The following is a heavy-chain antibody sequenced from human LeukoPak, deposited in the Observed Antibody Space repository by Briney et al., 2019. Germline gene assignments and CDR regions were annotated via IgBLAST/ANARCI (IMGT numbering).Heavy chain of an antibody. V-gene: IGHV4-39*01. J-gene: IGHJ4*02. CDR1: GGSISSSSYY. CDR2: IYYSGST. Sequence: SETLSLTCTVSGGSISSSSYYWGWIRQPPGKGLEWIGSIYYSGSTYYNPSLKSRVTISVDTSKNQFSLKLSSVTAADTAVYYCARLPGYSSGWYDYWGQGTLVTVSS. D-gene: IGHD6-19*01. CDR3: ARLPGYSSGWYDY.